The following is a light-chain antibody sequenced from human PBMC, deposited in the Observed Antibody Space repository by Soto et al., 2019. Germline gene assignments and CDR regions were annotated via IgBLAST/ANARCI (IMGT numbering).Light chain of an antibody. CDR2: DAS. V-gene: IGKV3-11*01. Sequence: EIVLTQSPVTLSLSPGERATLSCRASQSVSSSLIWYQQKPGQAPRLLIYDASNRATGIPARFSGGGSGTDFILTISSLAPEDLAVYYCQQSNSWPRTFGEGTKVEIK. J-gene: IGKJ4*01. CDR3: QQSNSWPRT. CDR1: QSVSSS.